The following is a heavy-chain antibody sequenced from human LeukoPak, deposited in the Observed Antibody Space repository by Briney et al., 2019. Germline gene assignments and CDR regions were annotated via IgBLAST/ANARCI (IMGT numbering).Heavy chain of an antibody. CDR1: DGSVSSGTYY. CDR2: IHYSGSS. J-gene: IGHJ4*02. V-gene: IGHV4-39*01. CDR3: VRHISANTGYFDS. Sequence: SETLSLTCTISDGSVSSGTYYWGWIRQSLGKGLEWIGSIHYSGSSYYNPSLKSRAAIFVDTSRDQVSMDLSYVTAADTALYYCVRHISANTGYFDSCGQGTLVTVSS.